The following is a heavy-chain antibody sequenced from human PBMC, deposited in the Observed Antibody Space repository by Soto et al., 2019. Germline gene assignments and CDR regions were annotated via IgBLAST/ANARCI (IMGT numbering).Heavy chain of an antibody. CDR1: GGSFSAYY. D-gene: IGHD4-4*01. J-gene: IGHJ6*02. Sequence: SETLSLTCAVYGGSFSAYYWSWVRQPPGKGLEWIGEIIHSESTKYNPSLKSRVTISVDTSKNQFSLKLSSVTAADTAVYYCARDRSIGSNYVYYYYGMDVWGQGTTVTVSS. V-gene: IGHV4-34*12. CDR2: IIHSEST. CDR3: ARDRSIGSNYVYYYYGMDV.